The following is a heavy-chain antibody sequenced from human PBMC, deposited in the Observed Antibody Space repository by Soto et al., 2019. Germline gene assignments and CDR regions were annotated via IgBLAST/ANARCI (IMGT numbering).Heavy chain of an antibody. J-gene: IGHJ4*02. D-gene: IGHD4-17*01. CDR1: GYTLTELS. Sequence: GASVKVSCKVSGYTLTELSMHWVRQAPGKGLEWMGGFDPEDGETIYAQKFQGRVTMTEDTSTDTAYMELRSLRSDDTAVYYCARDPPHDYGDYVDFDVMTWDDYWGQGTLVTVSS. CDR2: FDPEDGET. CDR3: ARDPPHDYGDYVDFDVMTWDDY. V-gene: IGHV1-24*01.